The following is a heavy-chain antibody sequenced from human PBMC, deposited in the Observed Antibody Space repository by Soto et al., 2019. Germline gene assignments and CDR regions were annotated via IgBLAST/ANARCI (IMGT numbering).Heavy chain of an antibody. J-gene: IGHJ4*01. CDR2: IIPIFGTA. CDR1: GGTFSSYA. V-gene: IGHV1-69*13. Sequence: SVKVSCKASGGTFSSYAISWVRQAPGQGLEWMGGIIPIFGTANYAQKFQGRVTITADESTSTAYMELSSLRSEDTAVYYCARDPFGEAGIAAAGNTGFDYWGQ. CDR3: ARDPFGEAGIAAAGNTGFDY. D-gene: IGHD6-13*01.